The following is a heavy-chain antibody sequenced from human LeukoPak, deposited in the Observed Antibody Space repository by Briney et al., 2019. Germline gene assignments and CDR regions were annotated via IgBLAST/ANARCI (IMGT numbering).Heavy chain of an antibody. CDR3: ARRGEDYGDYGGAFDI. Sequence: PSETLSLTCTVSGGSISSSSYYWGWIRQPPGKGLEWIGSMYYSGSPHYNPSLKSRVTISVDTSKNQFSLKLSSVTAADTAVYYCARRGEDYGDYGGAFDIWGQGTMVTVSS. D-gene: IGHD4-17*01. J-gene: IGHJ3*02. CDR1: GGSISSSSYY. V-gene: IGHV4-39*07. CDR2: MYYSGSP.